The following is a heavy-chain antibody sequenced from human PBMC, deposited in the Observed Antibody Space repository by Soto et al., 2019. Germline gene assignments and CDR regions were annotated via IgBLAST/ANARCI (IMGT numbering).Heavy chain of an antibody. V-gene: IGHV4-34*01. CDR3: ARGRYDFWSGYSPNWFDP. Sequence: PSETLSLTCAVYGGSFSGYYWSWIRQPPGKGLEWIGEINHSGSTNYNPSLKSRVTISVDTSKNQFSLKLSSVTAADTAVYYCARGRYDFWSGYSPNWFDPWGQGTLVTVS. J-gene: IGHJ5*02. CDR2: INHSGST. D-gene: IGHD3-3*01. CDR1: GGSFSGYY.